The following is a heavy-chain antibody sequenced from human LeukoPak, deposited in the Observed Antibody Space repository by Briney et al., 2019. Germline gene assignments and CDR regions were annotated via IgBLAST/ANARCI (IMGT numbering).Heavy chain of an antibody. CDR3: ARQTGYNYAYFDQ. Sequence: SSETLSLTCTVSGGSISSYYWSWIRQPPGKGLEWIGSGSTYYNPSLKSRVTISVDTSKNQFSLRLSSVTATDTAVYYCARQTGYNYAYFDQWGRGALVTVSS. CDR1: GGSISSYY. V-gene: IGHV4-59*08. J-gene: IGHJ4*02. D-gene: IGHD5-18*01. CDR2: GST.